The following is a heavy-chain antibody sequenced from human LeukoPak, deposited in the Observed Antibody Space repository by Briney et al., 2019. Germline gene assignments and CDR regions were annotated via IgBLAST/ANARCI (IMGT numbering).Heavy chain of an antibody. CDR2: ISSSSSYI. D-gene: IGHD3-22*01. CDR3: ARVSALVVVVIHPHYYVDV. CDR1: GFTFSSYS. J-gene: IGHJ6*03. Sequence: GGSLRLSCAASGFTFSSYSMNWVRQAPGKGLEWVSSISSSSSYIYYADSVKGRFTISRDNAKNSLYLQMNSLRAEDTAVYYCARVSALVVVVIHPHYYVDVWGKGTTVTVSS. V-gene: IGHV3-21*01.